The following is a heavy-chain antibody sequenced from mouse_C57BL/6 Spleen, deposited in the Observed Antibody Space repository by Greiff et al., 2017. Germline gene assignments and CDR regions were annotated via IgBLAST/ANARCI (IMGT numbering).Heavy chain of an antibody. Sequence: QVQLKQSGPELVKPGASVKISCKASGYAFSSSWMNWVKQRPGKGLEWIGRIYPGDGDTNYNGKFKGKATLTADKSSSTAYMQLSSLTSEDSAVYFGARDSSGPYYFDYWGQGTTLTVSS. CDR2: IYPGDGDT. CDR3: ARDSSGPYYFDY. CDR1: GYAFSSSW. D-gene: IGHD3-2*02. J-gene: IGHJ2*01. V-gene: IGHV1-82*01.